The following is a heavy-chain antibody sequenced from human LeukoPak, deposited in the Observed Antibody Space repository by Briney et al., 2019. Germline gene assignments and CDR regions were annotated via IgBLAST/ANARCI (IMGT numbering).Heavy chain of an antibody. D-gene: IGHD3-9*01. Sequence: GGSLRLSCAASGFTVSSNYMSWVRQAPGEGLEWVSVIYSGGSTDYADSVKGRFTIPRDTSRNTLYLQMNSLRVEDTAVYYCARSSHYDILTGYSEEDAFDIWGQGTMVTVSS. CDR1: GFTVSSNY. J-gene: IGHJ3*02. CDR2: IYSGGST. V-gene: IGHV3-53*01. CDR3: ARSSHYDILTGYSEEDAFDI.